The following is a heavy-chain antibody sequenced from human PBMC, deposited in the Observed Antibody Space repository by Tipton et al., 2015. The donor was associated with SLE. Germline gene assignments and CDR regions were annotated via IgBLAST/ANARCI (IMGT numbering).Heavy chain of an antibody. CDR1: GFTFSRFW. Sequence: SLRLSCAASGFTFSRFWMSWVRQAPGKGLEWVANIKEDGSEKIYVDSVKGRFTVSRDNAKNSLFLQMNSLRVEDTAVYYCAKDLGSRYFEYWGQGTLVTVSS. J-gene: IGHJ4*02. CDR2: IKEDGSEK. D-gene: IGHD2-2*01. CDR3: AKDLGSRYFEY. V-gene: IGHV3-7*01.